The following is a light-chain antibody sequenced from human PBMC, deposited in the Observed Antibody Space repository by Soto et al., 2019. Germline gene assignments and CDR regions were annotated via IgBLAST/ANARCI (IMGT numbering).Light chain of an antibody. Sequence: QSALTQPPSMSGAPGQRVSISCTGSSSNIGAGYDVHWYQQLPGTAPKLLIYGNNNRPSGVPDRFSGSKSGTSASLAITGLQAEDEADYYCQSYDSRLSGYVVFGGGTKVTVL. J-gene: IGLJ2*01. CDR3: QSYDSRLSGYVV. V-gene: IGLV1-40*01. CDR1: SSNIGAGYD. CDR2: GNN.